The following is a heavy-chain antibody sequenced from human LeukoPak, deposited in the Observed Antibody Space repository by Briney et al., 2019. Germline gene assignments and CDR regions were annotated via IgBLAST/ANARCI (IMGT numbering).Heavy chain of an antibody. CDR1: VGSINSTTYY. J-gene: IGHJ4*02. CDR2: IYYRGST. D-gene: IGHD6-25*01. V-gene: IGHV4-39*01. CDR3: SSWYSSAGIDY. Sequence: SETLSLTCTLSVGSINSTTYYWGWIRQPPGKGLEWIGNIYYRGSTYYNPSLKSRVTISVDTSKNQFSLRLTSVTAADTAVYYCSSWYSSAGIDYWGQGTLVTVSS.